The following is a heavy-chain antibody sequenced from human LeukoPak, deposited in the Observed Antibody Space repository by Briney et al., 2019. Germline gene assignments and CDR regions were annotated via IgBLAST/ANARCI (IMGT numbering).Heavy chain of an antibody. J-gene: IGHJ5*02. CDR1: GYSFTSFG. CDR3: VRGCVGDGRCGSCRVNWFDR. D-gene: IGHD2-15*01. CDR2: ISPYNGNT. V-gene: IGHV1-18*01. Sequence: ASVKVSSKASGYSFTSFGISWVRQAPGQGLEWMGWISPYNGNTNYAQKLQGRVTMTTDTSTSTAYMDLRSLRSDDTAVYYCVRGCVGDGRCGSCRVNWFDRWGQGTLVTVSS.